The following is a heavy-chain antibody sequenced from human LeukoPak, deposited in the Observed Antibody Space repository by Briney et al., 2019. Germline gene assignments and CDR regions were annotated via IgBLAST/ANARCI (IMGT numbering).Heavy chain of an antibody. Sequence: GESLRVSCAASGFTFSSYSMNWVRQAPGKGLEWVSSISSSSSYIYYADSVKGRFTISRDNAKNSLYLQMNSLTAEDTAVYYCARGRIVVVVAADFDYWGQGTLVTVSS. CDR2: ISSSSSYI. CDR1: GFTFSSYS. CDR3: ARGRIVVVVAADFDY. V-gene: IGHV3-21*01. D-gene: IGHD2-15*01. J-gene: IGHJ4*02.